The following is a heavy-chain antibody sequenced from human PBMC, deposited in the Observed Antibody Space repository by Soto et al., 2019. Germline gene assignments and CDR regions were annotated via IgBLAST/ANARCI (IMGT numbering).Heavy chain of an antibody. CDR2: IYPGDSDT. Sequence: PGESLKVSCKGSGYSFTSYWIGWVRQMPGKGLECMGIIYPGDSDTRYSPSFQGQVTISADKSISTAYLQWSSLKASDTAMYYCARRPGYCSGGSCYTFDYWGQGTLVTVSS. V-gene: IGHV5-51*01. CDR3: ARRPGYCSGGSCYTFDY. J-gene: IGHJ4*02. D-gene: IGHD2-15*01. CDR1: GYSFTSYW.